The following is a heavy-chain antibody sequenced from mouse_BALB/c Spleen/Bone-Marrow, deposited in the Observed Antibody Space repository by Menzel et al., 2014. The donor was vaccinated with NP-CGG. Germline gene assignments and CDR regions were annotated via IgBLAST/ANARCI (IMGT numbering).Heavy chain of an antibody. D-gene: IGHD1-1*01. CDR3: ARAGDGSSYDWFAY. Sequence: VQLQQSGPELVRPGVSVKISCKGSGYTFTDYAMHWVKQSHAKSLEWIGVISTYSGNTNYNQKFKGKATMTVDKSSSTAYMELARLTSEESAIYYCARAGDGSSYDWFAYWGQGTLVTVSA. CDR2: ISTYSGNT. V-gene: IGHV1-67*01. J-gene: IGHJ3*01. CDR1: GYTFTDYA.